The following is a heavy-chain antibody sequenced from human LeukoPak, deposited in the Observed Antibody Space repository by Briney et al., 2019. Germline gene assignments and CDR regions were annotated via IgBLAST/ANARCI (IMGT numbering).Heavy chain of an antibody. CDR3: ASASSALFLGY. Sequence: SETLSLTCAVYGGSFSGYYWSWIRQPPGKGLEWIGEINHSGSTNYNPSLKSRVTISVDTSKNQFSLKLSSVTAADTAVYYCASASSALFLGYWGQGTLVTVSS. CDR1: GGSFSGYY. J-gene: IGHJ4*02. D-gene: IGHD2-21*01. V-gene: IGHV4-34*01. CDR2: INHSGST.